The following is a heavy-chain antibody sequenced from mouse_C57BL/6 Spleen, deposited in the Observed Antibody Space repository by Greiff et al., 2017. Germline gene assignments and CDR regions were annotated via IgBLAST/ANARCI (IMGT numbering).Heavy chain of an antibody. J-gene: IGHJ2*01. V-gene: IGHV1-54*01. D-gene: IGHD2-4*01. Sequence: VQLKESGAELVRPGTSVKVSCKASGYAFTNYLIEWVKQRPGQGLEWIGVINPGSGGTNYNEKFKGKATLTADKSSSTAYMQLSSLTSENSAVYDCARSRTPTRITCDYWGQGTTLTVSS. CDR2: INPGSGGT. CDR3: ARSRTPTRITCDY. CDR1: GYAFTNYL.